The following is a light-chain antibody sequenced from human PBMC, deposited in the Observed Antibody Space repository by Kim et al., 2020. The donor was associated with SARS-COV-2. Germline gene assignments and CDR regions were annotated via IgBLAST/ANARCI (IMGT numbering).Light chain of an antibody. Sequence: SITISCTGTSSDVGSYNLVSWFQQHPGKAPKLMVYEGNKRPSGVSDRFSGSMSGNTASLTISGLQADDEAEYYCCSYAGRSTWVFGGGTKVTVL. CDR3: CSYAGRSTWV. CDR1: SSDVGSYNL. V-gene: IGLV2-23*01. CDR2: EGN. J-gene: IGLJ3*02.